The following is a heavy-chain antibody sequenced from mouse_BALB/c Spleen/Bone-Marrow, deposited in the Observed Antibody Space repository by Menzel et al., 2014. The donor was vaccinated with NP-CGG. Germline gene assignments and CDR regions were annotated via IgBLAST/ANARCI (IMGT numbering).Heavy chain of an antibody. CDR1: GYTFSSYT. Sequence: QVQLQQSAAELARPGASVKMSCKASGYTFSSYTMHWIKQRPGQGLEWIGYINPSSGYTDYNQRFKDKTTLTADKSSTTAYMQLSSLTSEDSAVYFCARLNYGNPFAYWGQGTPVTVSA. V-gene: IGHV1-4*02. CDR2: INPSSGYT. J-gene: IGHJ3*01. CDR3: ARLNYGNPFAY. D-gene: IGHD2-1*01.